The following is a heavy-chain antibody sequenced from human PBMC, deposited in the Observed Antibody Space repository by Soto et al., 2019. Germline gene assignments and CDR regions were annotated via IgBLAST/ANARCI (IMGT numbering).Heavy chain of an antibody. Sequence: QVHLQESGPGLVNPSGTVSLTCAVSGGSISSTQWWSWVRQPPGKGLEWIGETHHSGNTIYKPSLNSRVTISLNKSKNQFSLKLTSVTAADTAVYYCARDANFGSENSKFWAFDFWGQGTVVTVS. CDR3: ARDANFGSENSKFWAFDF. J-gene: IGHJ3*01. CDR1: GGSISSTQW. V-gene: IGHV4-4*02. D-gene: IGHD3-10*01. CDR2: THHSGNT.